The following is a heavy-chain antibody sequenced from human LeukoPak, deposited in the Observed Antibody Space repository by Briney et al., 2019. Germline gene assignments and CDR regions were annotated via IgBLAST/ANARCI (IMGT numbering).Heavy chain of an antibody. V-gene: IGHV4-4*07. D-gene: IGHD2-2*01. CDR1: GGSLSAYY. J-gene: IGHJ6*03. CDR2: IYTSGST. CDR3: ARGIYCSSTTCYYYYYYMDV. Sequence: PSETLSLTCTVSGGSLSAYYWSWIRQPAGKGLEWIGRIYTSGSTNYNPSLKSRVTMSLVTSKYQFSLKLSSVTAADTAVYYCARGIYCSSTTCYYYYYYMDVWGKGTTVTVSS.